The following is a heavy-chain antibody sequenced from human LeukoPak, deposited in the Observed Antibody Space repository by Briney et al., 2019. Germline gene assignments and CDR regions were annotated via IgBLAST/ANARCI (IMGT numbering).Heavy chain of an antibody. V-gene: IGHV3-11*01. J-gene: IGHJ4*02. CDR2: ISSSGSTI. CDR1: GFTFSDYY. D-gene: IGHD3-9*01. CDR3: ARIKRVLRYFEWLFLSDY. Sequence: GGSLRLSCAASGFTFSDYYMSWIRQAPGKGLEWVSYISSSGSTIYYADSVKGRFTISRDNAKNSLYLQMNSLRAEDTAVYYCARIKRVLRYFEWLFLSDYWGQGTLVTVSS.